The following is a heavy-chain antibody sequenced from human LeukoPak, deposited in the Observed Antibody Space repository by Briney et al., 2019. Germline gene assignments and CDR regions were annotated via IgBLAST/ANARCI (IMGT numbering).Heavy chain of an antibody. J-gene: IGHJ4*02. CDR1: GYSFSTYG. CDR2: ISAHNGNT. D-gene: IGHD2-8*02. CDR3: ARGDWWQLYFDY. V-gene: IGHV1-18*01. Sequence: GASVKVSCTASGYSFSTYGITWVRQAPGQGLEWMGWISAHNGNTNYAQNVQDRVTMTTDTSTSTAYMELRSLRSDDTAVYYCARGDWWQLYFDYWGQGTLVTVSS.